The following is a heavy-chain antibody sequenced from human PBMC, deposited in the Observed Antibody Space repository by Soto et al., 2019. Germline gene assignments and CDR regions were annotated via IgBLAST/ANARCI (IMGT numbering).Heavy chain of an antibody. CDR1: GGSISSHY. J-gene: IGHJ6*02. Sequence: SETLSLTCTVSGGSISSHYCSWIWQPPGKGLEWIGYIYHSGSTYYNPSLKSRVTISVDRSKNQFSLKLSSVTAADTAVYYCAGSGYYHNSGMDAWGQGTKVTVS. V-gene: IGHV4-59*04. CDR2: IYHSGST. CDR3: AGSGYYHNSGMDA. D-gene: IGHD3-22*01.